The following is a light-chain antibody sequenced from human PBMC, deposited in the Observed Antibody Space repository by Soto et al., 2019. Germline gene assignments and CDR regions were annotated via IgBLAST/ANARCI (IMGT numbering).Light chain of an antibody. V-gene: IGLV1-44*01. Sequence: QSALTQPPSASGTPGQRVTISCSGSTSNIGSETVNWYQHLPGKAPQLIIYRGNQRPAGVPDRFSGSKSGASASLTISGLQSEDEAAYYCAAWDDSLNGPVVFGGGTQLTVL. CDR2: RGN. J-gene: IGLJ2*01. CDR1: TSNIGSET. CDR3: AAWDDSLNGPVV.